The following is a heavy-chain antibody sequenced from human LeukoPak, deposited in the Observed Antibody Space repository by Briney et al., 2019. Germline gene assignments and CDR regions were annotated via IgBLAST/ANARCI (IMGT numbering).Heavy chain of an antibody. D-gene: IGHD6-25*01. CDR2: IRGDGSMT. CDR3: ARENLAAAADY. J-gene: IGHJ4*02. CDR1: GFTFSSYW. V-gene: IGHV3-74*01. Sequence: GGPLRLSCAASGFTFSSYWMHWVRQAPGKGLVWVSRIRGDGSMTNYADSVKGRFTISRDNAKNTLYLQMNSLRLEDTAVYYCARENLAAAADYWGQGTVVTVSS.